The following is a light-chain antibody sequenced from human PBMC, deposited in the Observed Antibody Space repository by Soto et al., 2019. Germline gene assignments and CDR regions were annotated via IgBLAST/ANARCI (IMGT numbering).Light chain of an antibody. V-gene: IGLV2-14*01. Sequence: QSVLTQPASVSGSPGQSITVSCTVTSSDIGAYDYVSWYQQHPGKAPKVIISEVSKRPSGVSHRFSGSKSGNTASLTISGLQAEDEADYYCSSYTSSSTVGVFGTGTKVTVL. CDR2: EVS. CDR1: SSDIGAYDY. J-gene: IGLJ1*01. CDR3: SSYTSSSTVGV.